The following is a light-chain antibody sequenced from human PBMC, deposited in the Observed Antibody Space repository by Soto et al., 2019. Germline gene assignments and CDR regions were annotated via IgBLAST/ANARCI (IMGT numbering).Light chain of an antibody. Sequence: QSALTQPASVSGSPGQSITISCTGTSSDVGGYNYVSWYQQHPGKAPNLMIYEVSNRPSGVSNRFSGSKSGNTASLTISGLQAEDEADYYCSSYTSGSIDYVFGAGTKLTVL. CDR2: EVS. V-gene: IGLV2-14*01. CDR1: SSDVGGYNY. CDR3: SSYTSGSIDYV. J-gene: IGLJ1*01.